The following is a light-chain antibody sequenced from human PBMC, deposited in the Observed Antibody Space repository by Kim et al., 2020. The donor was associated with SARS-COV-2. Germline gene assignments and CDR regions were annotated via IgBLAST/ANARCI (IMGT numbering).Light chain of an antibody. J-gene: IGLJ3*02. Sequence: SYELTQPPSVSVSHGQTARITCSGDALPNQYAYWFQQKPGQAPVLVIYEDTERPSGIPERFSGSTSGTTVTLTISGVQAEDEADYYCQSSDSSDTFWVFGGGTQLTVL. CDR2: EDT. CDR3: QSSDSSDTFWV. CDR1: ALPNQY. V-gene: IGLV3-25*03.